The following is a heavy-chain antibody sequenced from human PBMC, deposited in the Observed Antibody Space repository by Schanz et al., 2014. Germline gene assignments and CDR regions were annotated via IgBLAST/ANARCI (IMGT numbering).Heavy chain of an antibody. Sequence: EVQLVESGGGLVRPGGSLRLSCAASGLLFSYYYMSGVRQAPGKGLEWVSAIGGSGDSTHYADSVKGRFIISRDNSKNTLYLQVNSLRAEDTAVYYCAKHVRSLTGNDYWGQGTLVTVSS. CDR2: IGGSGDST. V-gene: IGHV3-23*04. D-gene: IGHD3-9*01. CDR1: GLLFSYYY. J-gene: IGHJ4*02. CDR3: AKHVRSLTGNDY.